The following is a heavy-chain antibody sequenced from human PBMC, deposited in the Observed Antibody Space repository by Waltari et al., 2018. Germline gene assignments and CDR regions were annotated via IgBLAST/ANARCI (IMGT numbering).Heavy chain of an antibody. CDR2: ISYDGSNK. Sequence: VQLVESGGGLVQPGGSLRPSCAAPGFTFRSYGLHWVRQAPGRGLEWVAVISYDGSNKYYADSVKGRFTISRDNSKNTLYLQMNSLRAEDTAVYYCAKDGRFLEWLPLYYFDYWGQGTLVTVSS. CDR3: AKDGRFLEWLPLYYFDY. V-gene: IGHV3-30*18. J-gene: IGHJ4*02. D-gene: IGHD3-3*01. CDR1: GFTFRSYG.